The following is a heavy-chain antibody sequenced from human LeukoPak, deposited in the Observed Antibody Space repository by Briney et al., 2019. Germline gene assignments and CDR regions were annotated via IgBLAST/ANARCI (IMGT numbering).Heavy chain of an antibody. Sequence: SETLSLTCTVSGGSFSSYYWSWIRQPAGKGLEWIGHIYTSGTTNYNPSLKSRVTMSIDTSKNQFSLKLSSVTAADTAIYYCARDAKYYFGSRTYFFFEYWGQGTLLTVSS. CDR1: GGSFSSYY. J-gene: IGHJ4*02. CDR2: IYTSGTT. D-gene: IGHD3-10*01. CDR3: ARDAKYYFGSRTYFFFEY. V-gene: IGHV4-4*07.